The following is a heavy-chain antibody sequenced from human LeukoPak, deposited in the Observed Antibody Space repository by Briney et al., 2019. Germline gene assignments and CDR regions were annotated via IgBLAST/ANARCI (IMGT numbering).Heavy chain of an antibody. D-gene: IGHD6-13*01. CDR1: GYSFTSYD. J-gene: IGHJ4*02. CDR2: MNPNSGNT. CDR3: ARIAAAGNRRLNY. Sequence: ASVKVSCKASGYSFTSYDINWVRQATGQGLEWMGWMNPNSGNTGYAQKFQGRITMTRNTSISTAYMELSSLTSEDTAVYYCARIAAAGNRRLNYWGQGTLVTVSS. V-gene: IGHV1-8*01.